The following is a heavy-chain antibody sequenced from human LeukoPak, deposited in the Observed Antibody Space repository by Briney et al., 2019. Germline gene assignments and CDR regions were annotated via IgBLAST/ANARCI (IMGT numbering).Heavy chain of an antibody. J-gene: IGHJ4*02. CDR2: ISGSGGST. CDR1: GFTFSSYA. Sequence: PGGSLRLSCAASGFTFSSYAMSWVRQDPGKGLEWVSAISGSGGSTYYADSVKGRFTISRDNSKNTLYLQMNSLRAEDTAVYYCAKDSRDGAVAGLFDYWGQGTLVTVSS. V-gene: IGHV3-23*01. D-gene: IGHD6-19*01. CDR3: AKDSRDGAVAGLFDY.